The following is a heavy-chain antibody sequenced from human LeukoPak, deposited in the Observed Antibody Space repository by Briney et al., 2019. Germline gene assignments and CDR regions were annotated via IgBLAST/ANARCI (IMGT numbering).Heavy chain of an antibody. J-gene: IGHJ4*02. CDR1: GFTFSNYW. CDR2: IKYDSSDR. CDR3: ARVMTDAGTCSYYVDK. V-gene: IGHV3-7*04. D-gene: IGHD2-2*01. Sequence: GGSLRLSCAASGFTFSNYWMIWVRQAPGKGLEWVADIKYDSSDRFYVDSVKGRFTISRDNTQNSVFLQMNSLRAEDTAVYYCARVMTDAGTCSYYVDKWGQGTLVTVSS.